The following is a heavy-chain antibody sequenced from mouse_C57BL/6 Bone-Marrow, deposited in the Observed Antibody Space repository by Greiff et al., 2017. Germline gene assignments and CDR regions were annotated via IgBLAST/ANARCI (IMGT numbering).Heavy chain of an antibody. D-gene: IGHD1-1*01. CDR3: TTYYGSSYWYFDV. J-gene: IGHJ1*03. CDR1: GFNIKDDY. Sequence: VQLQQSEAELVRPGASVKLSCTASGFNIKDDYMHWVKQRPEQGLEWIGWIDPENGDTEYASKFQGKATITADTSSNTAYLQLSSLTSEDTAVYYCTTYYGSSYWYFDVWGTGTTVTVSS. V-gene: IGHV14-4*01. CDR2: IDPENGDT.